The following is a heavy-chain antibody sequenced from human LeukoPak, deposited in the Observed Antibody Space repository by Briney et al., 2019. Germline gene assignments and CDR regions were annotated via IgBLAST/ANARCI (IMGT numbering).Heavy chain of an antibody. CDR3: ARDGSGYSYGHFDY. CDR2: IYYSGST. V-gene: IGHV4-59*12. D-gene: IGHD5-18*01. J-gene: IGHJ4*02. Sequence: SETLSLTCSVSGGSISSYYWSWIRQPPGKGLEWIGYIYYSGSTYYNPSLKSRVTISVDTSKNQFSLKLSSVTAADTAVYYCARDGSGYSYGHFDYWGQGTLVTVSS. CDR1: GGSISSYY.